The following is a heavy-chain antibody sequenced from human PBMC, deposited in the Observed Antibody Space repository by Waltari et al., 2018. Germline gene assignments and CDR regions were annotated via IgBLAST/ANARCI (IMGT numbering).Heavy chain of an antibody. CDR1: GGSISSGDYY. CDR3: ARDGHSGYTSVDY. CDR2: IYYSEST. J-gene: IGHJ4*02. Sequence: QVQLQESGPGLVKPSQTLSLTCTVSGGSISSGDYYWSWIRQPPGKGLEWIGYIYYSESTYYNPSLQRRVTISVDTSKNQFSLKLSSVTAADTAVYYCARDGHSGYTSVDYWGQGTLVTVSS. D-gene: IGHD5-12*01. V-gene: IGHV4-30-4*08.